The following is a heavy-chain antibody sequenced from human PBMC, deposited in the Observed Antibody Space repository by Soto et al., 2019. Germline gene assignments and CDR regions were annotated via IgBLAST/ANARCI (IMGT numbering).Heavy chain of an antibody. Sequence: QVQLQESGPGLLRPSETLSLTCSVSGGSISTSCWNWIRQSPGKGLEWIGYIYYTGGTNYNPSLGSRITMSIDPSKNQFSLKLRSVTAADTAVYYCAKEAYASGWYGDWGQGTLVTVSS. J-gene: IGHJ1*01. CDR2: IYYTGGT. D-gene: IGHD6-19*01. CDR3: AKEAYASGWYGD. V-gene: IGHV4-59*01. CDR1: GGSISTSC.